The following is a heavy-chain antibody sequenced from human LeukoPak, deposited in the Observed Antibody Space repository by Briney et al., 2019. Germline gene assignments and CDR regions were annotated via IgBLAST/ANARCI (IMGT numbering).Heavy chain of an antibody. CDR3: AVLAVAGTFDY. CDR1: GGSISSYY. J-gene: IGHJ4*02. V-gene: IGHV4-59*12. Sequence: PSETLSLTCTVSGGSISSYYWSRIRQPPGKGLEWIGYIYYSGSTNYNPSLKSRVTMSVDTSKNQFSLKLSSVTAADTAVYYCAVLAVAGTFDYWGQGTLVTVSS. CDR2: IYYSGST. D-gene: IGHD6-19*01.